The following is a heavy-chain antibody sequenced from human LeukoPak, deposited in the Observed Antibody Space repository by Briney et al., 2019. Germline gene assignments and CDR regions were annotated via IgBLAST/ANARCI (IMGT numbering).Heavy chain of an antibody. J-gene: IGHJ3*02. Sequence: PSETLSLTCTVSGDSISYYYWNWIRQPPGKGLEWIGYIHYTGNNNYNPSLKSRVTMSVDTSKSQFSLKLSSLTAADTAIYYCAKWKESGNAFDIWGQGAMVTVSS. V-gene: IGHV4-59*12. CDR2: IHYTGNN. CDR3: AKWKESGNAFDI. CDR1: GDSISYYY. D-gene: IGHD1-1*01.